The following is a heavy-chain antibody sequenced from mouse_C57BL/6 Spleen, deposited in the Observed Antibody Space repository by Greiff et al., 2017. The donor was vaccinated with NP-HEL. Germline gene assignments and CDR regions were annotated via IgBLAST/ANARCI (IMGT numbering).Heavy chain of an antibody. CDR2: ISGGGGNT. Sequence: EVQGVESGGGLVKPGGSLKLSCAASGFTFSSYTMSWVRQTPEKRLEWVATISGGGGNTYYPDSVKGRFTISRDNAKNTLYLQMSSLRSEDTALYYCASRSLYYYGSSPWFAYWGQGTLVTVSA. CDR1: GFTFSSYT. J-gene: IGHJ3*01. D-gene: IGHD1-1*01. CDR3: ASRSLYYYGSSPWFAY. V-gene: IGHV5-9*01.